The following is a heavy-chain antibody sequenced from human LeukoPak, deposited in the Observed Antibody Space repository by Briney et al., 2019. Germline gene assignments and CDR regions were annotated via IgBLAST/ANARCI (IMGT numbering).Heavy chain of an antibody. J-gene: IGHJ6*04. D-gene: IGHD3-10*02. Sequence: NPGGSLRLSCAASGFTISNNYIRWLRQAPGKGLEWVSHIYSGGFTQFAGSVRGRFTMSRDSSKNTLYLQMNSLRAEDTAVYYCAELGITMIGGVWGKGTTVTISS. CDR3: AELGITMIGGV. V-gene: IGHV3-66*01. CDR1: GFTISNNY. CDR2: IYSGGFT.